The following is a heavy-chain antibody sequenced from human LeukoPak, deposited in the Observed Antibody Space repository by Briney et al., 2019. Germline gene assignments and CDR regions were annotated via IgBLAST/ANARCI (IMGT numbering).Heavy chain of an antibody. CDR3: TSRGYSSGSDACDI. CDR1: GFTFSSYG. J-gene: IGHJ3*02. Sequence: PGGSLRLSCAASGFTFSSYGMHWVRQAPGKGLEWVAFIRFDGTNESYADSVKGRFTISRDNSKNTLYLQMNCLRGEDTVVYFCTSRGYSSGSDACDIWGQGTMVTVSA. V-gene: IGHV3-30*02. D-gene: IGHD2-15*01. CDR2: IRFDGTNE.